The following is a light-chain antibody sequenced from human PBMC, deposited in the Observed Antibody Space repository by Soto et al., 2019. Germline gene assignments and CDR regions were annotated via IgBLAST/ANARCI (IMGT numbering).Light chain of an antibody. V-gene: IGKV1-33*01. CDR2: DAS. CDR1: QDISNY. Sequence: DIQMTQSPSSLSASVGDRVTINCQASQDISNYLNWYQQKPGKAPKLLIYDASNLETGVPSRFSGSGSGTDFTFTISSLQPEDIATYYCQQYDNLPLTFGGGT. J-gene: IGKJ4*01. CDR3: QQYDNLPLT.